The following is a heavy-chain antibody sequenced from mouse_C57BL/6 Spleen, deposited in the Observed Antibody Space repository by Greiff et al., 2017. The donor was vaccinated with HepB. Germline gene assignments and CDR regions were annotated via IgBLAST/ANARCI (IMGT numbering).Heavy chain of an antibody. Sequence: EVQRVESGPELVKPGASVKISCKASGYSFTDYNMNWVKQSNGKSLEWIGVINPNYGTTSYNQKFKGKATVTVDQSSSTAYMQLNSRTSEDSAVYYTANEGGYDYGVRGPYAMDYWGQGTTVTVSS. CDR1: GYSFTDYN. V-gene: IGHV1-39*01. D-gene: IGHD2-4*01. J-gene: IGHJ4*01. CDR2: INPNYGTT. CDR3: ANEGGYDYGVRGPYAMDY.